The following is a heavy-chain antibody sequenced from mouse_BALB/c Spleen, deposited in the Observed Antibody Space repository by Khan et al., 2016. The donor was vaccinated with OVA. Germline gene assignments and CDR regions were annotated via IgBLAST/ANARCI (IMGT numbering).Heavy chain of an antibody. Sequence: EVELVESGGGLVKPGGSLKLSCAASGFTFSTYTMSWVRQTPEKRLEWVATRRSGGSYTFYPERGKGRFAISRDNAMNTLNLQMSSLKSEDTSMYYSTRDRFMRSSYFDSSGQAPPLTFSS. CDR3: TRDRFMRSSYFDS. CDR2: RRSGGSYT. J-gene: IGHJ2*01. D-gene: IGHD1-1*01. V-gene: IGHV5-6-4*01. CDR1: GFTFSTYT.